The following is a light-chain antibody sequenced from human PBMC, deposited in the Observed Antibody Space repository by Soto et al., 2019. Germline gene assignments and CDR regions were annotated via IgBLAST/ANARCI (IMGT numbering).Light chain of an antibody. CDR2: AAS. J-gene: IGKJ2*01. CDR1: QGISSD. CDR3: QQIYGYPRT. V-gene: IGKV1-9*01. Sequence: DVLLTQSPSFLSASVGDRVTITCRASQGISSDMAWFQQKPGKAPDPLIYAASSLQSGVPSRFSGSGSGTEFTLTISSLQPEDSATYYCQQIYGYPRTFGQGTK.